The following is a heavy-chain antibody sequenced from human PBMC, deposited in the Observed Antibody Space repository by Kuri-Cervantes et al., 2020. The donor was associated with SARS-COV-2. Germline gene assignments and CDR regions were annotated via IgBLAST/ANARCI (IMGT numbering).Heavy chain of an antibody. CDR1: GASIGSTDSY. CDR3: ATHSWRPQNNWFDP. V-gene: IGHV4-39*01. J-gene: IGHJ5*02. CDR2: IKYSGST. Sequence: GSLRLSCTVPGASIGSTDSYWGWIRQPPGKAKEWIGSIKYSGSTFYNPSLKSRVTFSVDTSKNQFSLKLTSVTDADTAVYHCATHSWRPQNNWFDPWGQGTLVTVSS. D-gene: IGHD6-25*01.